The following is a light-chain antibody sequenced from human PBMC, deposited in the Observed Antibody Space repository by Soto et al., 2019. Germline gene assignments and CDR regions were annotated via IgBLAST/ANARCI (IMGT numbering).Light chain of an antibody. CDR2: NNN. Sequence: QSVLTQPPSASGTPGQRVTISCSGSSSNIASNTVNWYQQLPGTAPKLLIYNNNHRPSGVLDRFSGSKSGTSASLAISGLQSEVEADYYCAAWDDSLNGPLFGGGTKVTVL. J-gene: IGLJ2*01. CDR3: AAWDDSLNGPL. CDR1: SSNIASNT. V-gene: IGLV1-44*01.